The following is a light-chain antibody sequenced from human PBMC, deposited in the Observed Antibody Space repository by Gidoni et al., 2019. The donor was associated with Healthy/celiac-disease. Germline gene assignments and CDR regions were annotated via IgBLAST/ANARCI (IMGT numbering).Light chain of an antibody. CDR3: QSYDSSLEV. J-gene: IGLJ2*01. Sequence: QSVLTQPPSVSGAPGQRVTISCTGSSSTIGAGYDVHWYQQLPGTAPKLLIYGNSNRPSGVPDRFSGSKSGTSASLAITGLQAEDEADYYCQSYDSSLEVFGGGTKLTVL. CDR1: SSTIGAGYD. V-gene: IGLV1-40*01. CDR2: GNS.